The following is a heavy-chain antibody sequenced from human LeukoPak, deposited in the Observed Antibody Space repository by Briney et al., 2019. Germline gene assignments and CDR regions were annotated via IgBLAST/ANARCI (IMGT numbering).Heavy chain of an antibody. J-gene: IGHJ5*02. D-gene: IGHD2-21*01. CDR3: ARGLIAGPSQGWFDP. CDR2: IKEDGSDK. Sequence: GGSLRLSCAASGFTFSTYGMSWVRQAPGKGLEWVANIKEDGSDKYYVDSVKGRFTISRDNAKNSLYLQMSSLRAEDTAVYYCARGLIAGPSQGWFDPWGQGTLVTVSS. CDR1: GFTFSTYG. V-gene: IGHV3-7*05.